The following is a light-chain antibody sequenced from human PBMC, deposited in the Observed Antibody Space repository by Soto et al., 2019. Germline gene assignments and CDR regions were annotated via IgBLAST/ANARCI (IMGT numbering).Light chain of an antibody. CDR2: WAS. V-gene: IGKV4-1*01. Sequence: DIVMTQSPDSLAVSLGERATLNCKSSQSVLYSPNTKNYLAWYQQKPGQPPKLLIYWASTRQSGVPDRFSGSGSGTDFTLTISSLQAEDVAVYSCQQYYDSSLYTFGQGTKLEIK. J-gene: IGKJ2*01. CDR1: QSVLYSPNTKNY. CDR3: QQYYDSSLYT.